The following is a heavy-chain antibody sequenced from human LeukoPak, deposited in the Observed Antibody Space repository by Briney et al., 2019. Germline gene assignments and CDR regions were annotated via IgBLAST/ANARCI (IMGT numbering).Heavy chain of an antibody. J-gene: IGHJ4*02. Sequence: SETLSLTCTVSGGSISSYYWSWIRQPPGKGLEWIGYIYYSGSTNYNPSLKSRVTISVDTSKNQFSLKLSSVTAADTAVYYCARQGSWIVDYWGQGTLVTVSS. V-gene: IGHV4-59*08. D-gene: IGHD6-13*01. CDR2: IYYSGST. CDR1: GGSISSYY. CDR3: ARQGSWIVDY.